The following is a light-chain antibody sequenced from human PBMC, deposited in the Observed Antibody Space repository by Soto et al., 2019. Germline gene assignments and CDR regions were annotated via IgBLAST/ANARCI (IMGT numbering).Light chain of an antibody. J-gene: IGLJ1*01. V-gene: IGLV2-14*02. CDR2: EGS. CDR3: SSYTTTTTLEV. Sequence: QSALTQPASVSGSPGQSITISCTGTSSDVGSYNLVSWYQQHPGKAPKLMIYEGSKRPSGVSNRFSGSKSGNTASLTISGLQGEDEADYYCSSYTTTTTLEVFGTGTKLTVL. CDR1: SSDVGSYNL.